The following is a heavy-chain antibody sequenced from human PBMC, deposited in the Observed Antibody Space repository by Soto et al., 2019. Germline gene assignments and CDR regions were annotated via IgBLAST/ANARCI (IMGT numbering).Heavy chain of an antibody. D-gene: IGHD2-21*01. V-gene: IGHV3-23*01. CDR2: VSDNGGSRGGT. J-gene: IGHJ3*02. CDR3: ARAKAVVIAALDI. Sequence: VGSLRFSCKASGFMFNNSAMTWVRQAPGQGLQWVASVSDNGGSRGGTYYADSVKGRFTISRDNSKNTLYLQLDSLTGADTAVYYCARAKAVVIAALDIWGQGTMVTVSS. CDR1: GFMFNNSA.